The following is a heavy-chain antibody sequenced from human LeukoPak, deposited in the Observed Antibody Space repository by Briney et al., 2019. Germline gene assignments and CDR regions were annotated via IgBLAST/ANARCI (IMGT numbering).Heavy chain of an antibody. V-gene: IGHV3-21*01. D-gene: IGHD5-18*01. Sequence: GGSLRLSCAASGFTFSSYSMNWVRQAPGKGLEWVSSISSSSSYIYYADSVKGRFTISRDNAKNSLYLQMNSLRAEDTAVYYCARDTSVDTAMANHDAFDIWGQGTMVTVSS. CDR2: ISSSSSYI. CDR3: ARDTSVDTAMANHDAFDI. CDR1: GFTFSSYS. J-gene: IGHJ3*02.